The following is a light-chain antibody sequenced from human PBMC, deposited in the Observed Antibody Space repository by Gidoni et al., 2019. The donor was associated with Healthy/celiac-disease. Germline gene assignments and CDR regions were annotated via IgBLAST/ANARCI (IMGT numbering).Light chain of an antibody. Sequence: QSSLTQPSSVSGSPVQSITISCTGTISDVGGYNYVSWYQQHPGKAPKLMIYEVSNRPSGVSNRFSGSKSGNTASLTISGIQAEDEADYYCSSYTSSSTPVFGGGTKLTVL. CDR1: ISDVGGYNY. V-gene: IGLV2-14*01. J-gene: IGLJ3*02. CDR2: EVS. CDR3: SSYTSSSTPV.